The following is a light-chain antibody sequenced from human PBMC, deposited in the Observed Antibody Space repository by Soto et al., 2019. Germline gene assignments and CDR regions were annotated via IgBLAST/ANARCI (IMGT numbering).Light chain of an antibody. J-gene: IGKJ4*01. V-gene: IGKV1-17*01. CDR3: LQHNTYPLP. CDR1: QGIRDD. Sequence: DIQMTQSPSSLSASVGDRVTITCRASQGIRDDLGWYQQKPGQAPKWLIYSASSLPNGVPSRFSGSGSGTEFTLTISCLQHEDFATYYCLQHNTYPLPFGGGTKVEIK. CDR2: SAS.